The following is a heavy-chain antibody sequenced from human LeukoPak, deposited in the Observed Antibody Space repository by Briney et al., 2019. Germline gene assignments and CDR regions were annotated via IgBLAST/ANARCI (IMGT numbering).Heavy chain of an antibody. CDR1: GFTFSTYS. D-gene: IGHD2-21*01. CDR2: ITGSGDTT. CDR3: AKDSSVVVAADDY. J-gene: IGHJ4*02. Sequence: PGGSLRLSCAASGFTFSTYSMNWVRQAPGKGLEWVSTITGSGDTTYYADSVKGRFTISRDNSKTSLYLQMNSLTVEDTAVYYCAKDSSVVVAADDYWGQGTLVTVSS. V-gene: IGHV3-23*01.